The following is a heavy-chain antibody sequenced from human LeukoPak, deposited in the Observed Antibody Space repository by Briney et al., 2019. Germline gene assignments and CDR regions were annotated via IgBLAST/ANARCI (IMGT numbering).Heavy chain of an antibody. J-gene: IGHJ5*02. CDR1: GGSAISGGYY. Sequence: SETLSLTCTVSGGSAISGGYYWSWIRQLPGKGLEWIGYIYYSGTTYYNPSLQSRVTISEDTSKNQFSLKLSSVTAADTAIYYCARDKASEGGWFDPRGQGTLVTVSS. CDR3: ARDKASEGGWFDP. CDR2: IYYSGTT. D-gene: IGHD3-16*01. V-gene: IGHV4-31*03.